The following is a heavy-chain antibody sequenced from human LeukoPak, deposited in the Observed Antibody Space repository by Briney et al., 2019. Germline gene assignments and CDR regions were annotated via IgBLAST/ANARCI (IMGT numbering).Heavy chain of an antibody. D-gene: IGHD3-16*01. CDR2: ITATGSRT. V-gene: IGHV3-23*01. CDR1: GLTFGSYT. CDR3: ATSMGGGNIDY. Sequence: PGGSLRLSCTASGLTFGSYTMSWVRQAPGKGLEWVSGITATGSRTYYADSVKGRFTISRDSSKNTLYLQLNSLRADDTAVYYSATSMGGGNIDYWGQGALVTVSS. J-gene: IGHJ4*02.